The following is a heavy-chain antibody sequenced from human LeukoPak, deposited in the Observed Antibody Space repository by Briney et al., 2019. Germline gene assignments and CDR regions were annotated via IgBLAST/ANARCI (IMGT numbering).Heavy chain of an antibody. J-gene: IGHJ4*02. CDR3: ARAQLPTQPGTATYYDFWSGYFY. Sequence: ASVKVSCKAYVYTFTSYGIRWVRQTPGQRLEWMGWISAYNGNTNYAQKLQGRVTMTTDTSTSTAYMELRSLRSDDTAVYYCARAQLPTQPGTATYYDFWSGYFYWGQGTLVTVSS. V-gene: IGHV1-18*01. CDR1: VYTFTSYG. D-gene: IGHD3-3*01. CDR2: ISAYNGNT.